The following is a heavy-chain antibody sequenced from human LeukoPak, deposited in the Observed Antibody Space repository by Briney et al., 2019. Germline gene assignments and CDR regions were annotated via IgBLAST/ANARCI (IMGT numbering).Heavy chain of an antibody. D-gene: IGHD3-9*01. V-gene: IGHV1-46*01. CDR1: GYTFTSYY. Sequence: ASVKVSCKASGYTFTSYYMHWVRQAPGQGLEWMGIINPSGGSTSYAQKFQGRVTMTRDTSTSTVYMELSSLRSEDTAVYYCARASKEPSSYYDILTGYVGYFDYWGQGTLVTVSS. CDR2: INPSGGST. J-gene: IGHJ4*02. CDR3: ARASKEPSSYYDILTGYVGYFDY.